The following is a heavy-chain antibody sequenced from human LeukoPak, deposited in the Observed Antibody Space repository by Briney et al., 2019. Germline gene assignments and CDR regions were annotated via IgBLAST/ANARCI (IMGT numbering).Heavy chain of an antibody. Sequence: GESLKISCKGSRGTFTKRWIAWVRQMPGKGLEWMGIIYPDDSDTRYNPSFQGQVTISADKSISTAYLQWISLKASDTAIYYCARRSDSYALDVWGQGTTVSVSS. D-gene: IGHD3-16*01. CDR1: RGTFTKRW. CDR2: IYPDDSDT. J-gene: IGHJ6*02. CDR3: ARRSDSYALDV. V-gene: IGHV5-51*01.